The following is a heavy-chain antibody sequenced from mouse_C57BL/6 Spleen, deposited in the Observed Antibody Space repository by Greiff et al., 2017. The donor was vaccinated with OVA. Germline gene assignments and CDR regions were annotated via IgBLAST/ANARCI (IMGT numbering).Heavy chain of an antibody. V-gene: IGHV1-15*01. J-gene: IGHJ3*01. D-gene: IGHD1-1*01. CDR2: IDPETGGT. Sequence: VKLMESGAELVRPGASVTLSCKASGYTFTDYEMHWVKQTPVHGLEWIGAIDPETGGTAYNQKFKGKAILTADKSSSTAYMELRSLTSEDSAVYYCTRGTTTGFAYWGQGTLVTVSA. CDR3: TRGTTTGFAY. CDR1: GYTFTDYE.